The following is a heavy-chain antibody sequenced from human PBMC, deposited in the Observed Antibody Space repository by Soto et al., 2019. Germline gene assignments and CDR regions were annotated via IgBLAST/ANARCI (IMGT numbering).Heavy chain of an antibody. CDR1: GYTFSGFY. CDR2: INPNSGGT. CDR3: ASAAVTGTAGLDF. V-gene: IGHV1-2*02. D-gene: IGHD6-19*01. J-gene: IGHJ4*02. Sequence: QVLLLQSGAEVKKPGASVKVSCKASGYTFSGFYMHWVRQAPGQGLEWMGWINPNSGGTKSAEKFQGSVTMTRDTSISTAYMELSRLTSDDTAVYYCASAAVTGTAGLDFWGQGTQVTVSS.